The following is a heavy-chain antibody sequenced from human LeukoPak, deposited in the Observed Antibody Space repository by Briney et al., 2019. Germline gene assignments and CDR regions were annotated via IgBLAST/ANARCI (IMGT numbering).Heavy chain of an antibody. Sequence: SQTLSLTCTVSGGSISSGDYYWSWIRQPPGKGLEWIGYIYYSGSTYYNPSLKSRVTISVDTSKNQFSLKLSSVTAADTAVYYCARPTFYGGWFDPWGQGTLVTVSS. CDR3: ARPTFYGGWFDP. V-gene: IGHV4-30-4*08. D-gene: IGHD2/OR15-2a*01. CDR1: GGSISSGDYY. J-gene: IGHJ5*02. CDR2: IYYSGST.